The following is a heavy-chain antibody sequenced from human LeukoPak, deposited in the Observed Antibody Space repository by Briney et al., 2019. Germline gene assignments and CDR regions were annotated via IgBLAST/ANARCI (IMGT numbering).Heavy chain of an antibody. D-gene: IGHD4-23*01. CDR3: ARHPAKVTNDWDFDL. Sequence: ASVPVTFKCSRYIFTHYSMHLLRPPPGQGLDWMGWIKANSGGTNYEPKFQGRVTMTRDTSITTAYMELSRLSSDDTAVYYCARHPAKVTNDWDFDLWGRGTLVTVSS. V-gene: IGHV1-2*02. J-gene: IGHJ2*01. CDR2: IKANSGGT. CDR1: RYIFTHYS.